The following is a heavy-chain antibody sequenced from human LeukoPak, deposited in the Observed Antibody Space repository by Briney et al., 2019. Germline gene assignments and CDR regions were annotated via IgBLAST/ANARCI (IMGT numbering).Heavy chain of an antibody. Sequence: GGSLRLSCAASGFTFSDYGMHWVRQAPGKGLEWVSVIYSGGRTYYADSVKGRFTISRDNSKTTLYLQMNSLRAEDTAVYYCARDRSSGSGSYYPYYFDYWGQGTLVTVSS. CDR2: IYSGGRT. CDR3: ARDRSSGSGSYYPYYFDY. CDR1: GFTFSDYG. V-gene: IGHV3-66*01. D-gene: IGHD3-10*01. J-gene: IGHJ4*02.